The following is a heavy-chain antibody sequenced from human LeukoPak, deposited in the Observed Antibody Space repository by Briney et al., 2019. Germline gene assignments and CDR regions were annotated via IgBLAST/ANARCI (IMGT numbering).Heavy chain of an antibody. CDR1: GFTFDDYG. V-gene: IGHV3-20*04. CDR2: INWNGGST. Sequence: GGSLRLSCAASGFTFDDYGMSWVRQAPGKGLEWFSGINWNGGSTGYADSVKGRFTISRDNAKNSLYLQMNSLRAEDTALYYCARLGELSLDPPTPYYYWGQGTLVTVSS. D-gene: IGHD3-16*02. J-gene: IGHJ4*02. CDR3: ARLGELSLDPPTPYYY.